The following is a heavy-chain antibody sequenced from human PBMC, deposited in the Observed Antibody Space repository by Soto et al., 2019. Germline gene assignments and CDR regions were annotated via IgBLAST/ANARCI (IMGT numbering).Heavy chain of an antibody. V-gene: IGHV3-11*01. CDR2: ISSGGSTI. CDR3: ARNRRDYDYVWLSYRAVV. J-gene: IGHJ4*02. Sequence: PGGSLRLSCAASGFTISDYYMSWIRQAPGKGLEWVSYISSGGSTIYYADSVKGRFTISRDNSKSSLYLQMNSLRAEDTAVYYCARNRRDYDYVWLSYRAVVWGQGTLVTVSS. D-gene: IGHD3-16*02. CDR1: GFTISDYY.